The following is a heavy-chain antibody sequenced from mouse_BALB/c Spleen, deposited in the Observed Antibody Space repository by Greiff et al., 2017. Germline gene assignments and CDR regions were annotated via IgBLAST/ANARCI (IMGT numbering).Heavy chain of an antibody. CDR3: ARSVVGAMDY. V-gene: IGHV14-3*02. J-gene: IGHJ4*01. Sequence: DVQLQESGAELVKPGASVKLSCTASGFNIKDTYMHWVKQRPEQGLEWIGRIDPANGNTKYDPKFQGKATITADTSSNTAYLQLSSLTSEDTAVYYCARSVVGAMDYWGQGTSVTVSS. CDR1: GFNIKDTY. CDR2: IDPANGNT. D-gene: IGHD1-1*01.